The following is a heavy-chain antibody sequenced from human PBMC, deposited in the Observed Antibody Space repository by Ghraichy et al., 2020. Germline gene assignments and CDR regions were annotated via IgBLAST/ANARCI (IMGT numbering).Heavy chain of an antibody. Sequence: GGSLRLSCAASGFTFSNAWMSWVRQAPGKGLEWVGRIKSKTDGGTTDYAAPVKGRFTISRDDSKNTLYLQMNSLKTEDTAVYYCTTDPRLRLRLGELSVADAFDIWGQGTMVTVSS. CDR1: GFTFSNAW. D-gene: IGHD3-16*02. V-gene: IGHV3-15*01. J-gene: IGHJ3*02. CDR2: IKSKTDGGTT. CDR3: TTDPRLRLRLGELSVADAFDI.